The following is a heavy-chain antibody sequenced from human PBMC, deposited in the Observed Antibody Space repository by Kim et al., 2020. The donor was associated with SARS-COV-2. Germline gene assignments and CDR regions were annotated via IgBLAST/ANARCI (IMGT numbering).Heavy chain of an antibody. Sequence: GGSLRLSCSASGFTFSSYAMHWVRQAPGKGLEYVSAISSNGGSTYYADSVKGRFTISRDNSKNTLYLQMSSLRAEDTAVYYCVKAVYGDYSLSFDYWGQGTLVTVSS. CDR3: VKAVYGDYSLSFDY. CDR2: ISSNGGST. CDR1: GFTFSSYA. V-gene: IGHV3-64D*06. D-gene: IGHD4-17*01. J-gene: IGHJ4*02.